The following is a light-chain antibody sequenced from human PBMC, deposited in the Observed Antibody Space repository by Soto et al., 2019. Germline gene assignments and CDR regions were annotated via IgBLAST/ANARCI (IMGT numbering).Light chain of an antibody. V-gene: IGKV3-20*01. CDR3: QPYGSSPKT. CDR1: QSVSSSY. J-gene: IGKJ1*01. CDR2: GAS. Sequence: EIVLTQSPGTLSLSPGERATLSCRASQSVSSSYLAWYQQKPGQAPRLLIYGASSRATGIPDRFSGSGSGTDFTLTISRLEPEDFAVYYCQPYGSSPKTFGQGTKWESK.